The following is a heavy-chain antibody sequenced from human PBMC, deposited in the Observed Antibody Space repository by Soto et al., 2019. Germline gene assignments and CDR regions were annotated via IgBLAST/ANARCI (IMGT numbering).Heavy chain of an antibody. CDR3: AKDSVEWDY. CDR2: ISGSGGST. CDR1: GFNFNDAW. Sequence: GGSLRLSCAASGFNFNDAWINWVRQAPGKGLEWVSAISGSGGSTYYADSVKGRFTISRDNSKNTLYLQMNSLRAEDTAVYYCAKDSVEWDYWGQGTLVTVSS. V-gene: IGHV3-23*01. D-gene: IGHD2-15*01. J-gene: IGHJ4*02.